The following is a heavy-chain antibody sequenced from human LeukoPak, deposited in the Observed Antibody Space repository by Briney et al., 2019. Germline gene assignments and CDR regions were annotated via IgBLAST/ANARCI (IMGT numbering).Heavy chain of an antibody. CDR1: GGSFSGYY. CDR2: INHSGST. CDR3: ARVRASIFGVVTPIYYYYGMDV. Sequence: SETLSLTCAVYGGSFSGYYWSWIRQPPGKGLEWIGEINHSGSTNYNPSLKSRVTISVDTSKNQFSLKLSSVTAADTAVYYCARVRASIFGVVTPIYYYYGMDVWGQGTTVTVSS. V-gene: IGHV4-34*01. J-gene: IGHJ6*02. D-gene: IGHD3-3*01.